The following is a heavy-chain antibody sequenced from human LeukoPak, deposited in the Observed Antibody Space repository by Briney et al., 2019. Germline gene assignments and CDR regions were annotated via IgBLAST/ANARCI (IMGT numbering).Heavy chain of an antibody. CDR1: GGSISSYY. CDR2: IYTSGST. J-gene: IGHJ6*03. CDR3: ARNNFHARDGYNDGPYSYYYYMDV. V-gene: IGHV4-4*07. D-gene: IGHD5-24*01. Sequence: SETLSLTCTVSGGSISSYYWSWIRQPAGKGLEWIGRIYTSGSTNYNPSLKSRVTMSVDTSKNQFSLKLSSVTAADTAVYYCARNNFHARDGYNDGPYSYYYYMDVWGKGTSVTVSS.